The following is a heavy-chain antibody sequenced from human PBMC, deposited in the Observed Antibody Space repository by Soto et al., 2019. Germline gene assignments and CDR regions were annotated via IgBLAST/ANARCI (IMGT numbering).Heavy chain of an antibody. CDR1: GYTFTGNY. CDR2: INVNSGGT. J-gene: IGHJ4*02. Sequence: QVQLVQSGAEVKKPGASVKVSCKASGYTFTGNYMHWVRQAPGQGFEWMGWINVNSGGTKYAQKLQGWIAMTRDTSFSTAYVGLSRLRYDDPAVYYWARGDKLSLDPQLGYWGQGTLVTGSS. CDR3: ARGDKLSLDPQLGY. D-gene: IGHD3-16*02. V-gene: IGHV1-2*04.